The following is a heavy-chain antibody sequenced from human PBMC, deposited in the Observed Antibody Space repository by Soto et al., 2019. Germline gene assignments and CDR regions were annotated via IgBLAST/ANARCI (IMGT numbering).Heavy chain of an antibody. J-gene: IGHJ4*02. CDR3: AKGGYSHGYIDH. D-gene: IGHD5-18*01. Sequence: EVQLLESGGGLVQPGGSLRLSCAASGFTFISYAMSWVRQAPGKGLEWVSSITSSGATTYYADSVKGRFIISRDNSKNTLHLQMNSLRAEDTAVYYCAKGGYSHGYIDHWGQRTLVTVSS. CDR1: GFTFISYA. CDR2: ITSSGATT. V-gene: IGHV3-23*01.